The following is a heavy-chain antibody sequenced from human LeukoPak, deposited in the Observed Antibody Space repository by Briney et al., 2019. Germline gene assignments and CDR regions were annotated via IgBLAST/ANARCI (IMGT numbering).Heavy chain of an antibody. D-gene: IGHD2-2*01. CDR3: AKYTSRVWFDP. Sequence: GGSLRLSCVASGFSFGKYWMSWVRQAPGKGSEWVANIKLDGSEKNYVDSVKGRFTISRDNTNNTLYLQMNSLRAEDTAVYYCAKYTSRVWFDPWGQGTLVTVSS. V-gene: IGHV3-7*03. J-gene: IGHJ5*02. CDR2: IKLDGSEK. CDR1: GFSFGKYW.